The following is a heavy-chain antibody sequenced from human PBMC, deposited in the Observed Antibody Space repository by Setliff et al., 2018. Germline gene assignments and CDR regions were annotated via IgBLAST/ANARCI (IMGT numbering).Heavy chain of an antibody. D-gene: IGHD1-26*01. CDR1: GGTFSSYA. CDR2: IIPILGIA. Sequence: SVKVSCKASGGTFSSYAISWVRQAPGQGLEWMGGIIPILGIANYAQKFQGRVTMTEDTSTDTAYMELSSLRSEDTAVYYCATGRGSYEGLDYWGQGTLVTVSS. CDR3: ATGRGSYEGLDY. J-gene: IGHJ4*02. V-gene: IGHV1-69*10.